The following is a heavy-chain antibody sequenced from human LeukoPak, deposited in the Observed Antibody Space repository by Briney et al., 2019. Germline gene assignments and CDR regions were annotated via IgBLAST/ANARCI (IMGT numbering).Heavy chain of an antibody. J-gene: IGHJ5*02. CDR1: GGYIGDHS. D-gene: IGHD6-13*01. CDR2: HYYGESI. CDR3: ARGGGIAAAGEENWFDP. Sequence: WETLSLPCTVPGGYIGDHSWRWVRQPPGKGLGWVGSHYYGESINYKPSLKRPVTVSVDTSKNQFSQKLRSVTAADTAVYYCARGGGIAAAGEENWFDPWGQGTLVTVSS. V-gene: IGHV4-59*11.